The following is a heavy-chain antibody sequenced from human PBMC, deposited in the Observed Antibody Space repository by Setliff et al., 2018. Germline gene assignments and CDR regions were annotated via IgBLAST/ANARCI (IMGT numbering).Heavy chain of an antibody. CDR1: GGTFSSYA. Sequence: ASVKVSCKASGGTFSSYAISWVRQAPGQGLEWMGGIIPILGIANYAQKFQGRVTITADKSTSTAYMELSSLRSEDTAVYYCARGGIAARPGSWVYFDYWGQGTLVTVSS. J-gene: IGHJ4*02. CDR2: IIPILGIA. D-gene: IGHD6-6*01. V-gene: IGHV1-69*10. CDR3: ARGGIAARPGSWVYFDY.